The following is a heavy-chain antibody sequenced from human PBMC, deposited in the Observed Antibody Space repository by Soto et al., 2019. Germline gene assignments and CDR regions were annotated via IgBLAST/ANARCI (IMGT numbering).Heavy chain of an antibody. D-gene: IGHD2-15*01. V-gene: IGHV3-11*01. CDR1: GFLFSDHY. CDR3: ARDPTMRGYFQFDP. Sequence: PGGSLRLSCTASGFLFSDHYMSWLRQAPGKGPEWISYISSTTIHYADSVRGRFNVSRDNAKNSLHLQMNSLRVDDTAVYFCARDPTMRGYFQFDPWGQGTLVTVSP. J-gene: IGHJ5*02. CDR2: ISSTTI.